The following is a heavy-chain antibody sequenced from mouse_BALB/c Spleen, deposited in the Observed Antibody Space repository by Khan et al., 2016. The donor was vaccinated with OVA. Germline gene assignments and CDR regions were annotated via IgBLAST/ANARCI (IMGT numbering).Heavy chain of an antibody. D-gene: IGHD2-14*01. V-gene: IGHV1-4*01. Sequence: QVQLQQSGAELARPGASVKMSCKASGYTFTSYTINWIKLRPGQGLEWIGYINPSNGYTNYNQKFKDKATLTADKSSTTAYMELSSLTSDDSALYNCVRGGRYHRNDGGFAYWGQGTLVTVSA. CDR2: INPSNGYT. J-gene: IGHJ3*01. CDR3: VRGGRYHRNDGGFAY. CDR1: GYTFTSYT.